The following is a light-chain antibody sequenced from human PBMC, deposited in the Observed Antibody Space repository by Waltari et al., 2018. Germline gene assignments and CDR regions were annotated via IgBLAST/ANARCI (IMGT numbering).Light chain of an antibody. CDR3: QQYNNWPPYT. Sequence: EIVMTQSPATLSVSPGERATLSCRASQRVSSNLAWYQQKPGQAPRPLLYGASTRATGIPARFSGSGSGTEFTLTISSLQSEDFAVYYCQQYNNWPPYTFGQGTKLEIK. CDR2: GAS. V-gene: IGKV3-15*01. J-gene: IGKJ2*01. CDR1: QRVSSN.